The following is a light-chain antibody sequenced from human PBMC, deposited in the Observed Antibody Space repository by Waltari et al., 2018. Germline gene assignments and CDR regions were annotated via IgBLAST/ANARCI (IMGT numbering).Light chain of an antibody. CDR1: QSVSNNY. CDR3: QQYGSSPRT. CDR2: AAS. J-gene: IGKJ1*01. V-gene: IGKV3-20*01. Sequence: EIVLTQSPGTLSLSPGERAALSCRASQSVSNNYLAWYQQKPGQTPRLLIFAASARATGIPDRFGGSGSGTDFTLTISRLEPEDFVVYYCQQYGSSPRTFGQGTKVEIK.